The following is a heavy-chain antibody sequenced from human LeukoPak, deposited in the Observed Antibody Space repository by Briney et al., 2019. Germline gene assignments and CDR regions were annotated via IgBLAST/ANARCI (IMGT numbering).Heavy chain of an antibody. CDR1: GGSFSGSY. V-gene: IGHV4-34*01. CDR3: ARGLDGDYDYDDFGMDV. CDR2: INHSGST. Sequence: KPSETLSLTCAVYGGSFSGSYWSWIRQPPGKGLEWLGEINHSGSTNYNPSLKSRVTISVDTSKNQFSLKLSSVTAADTAVYYCARGLDGDYDYDDFGMDVWGQGATVTVSS. D-gene: IGHD4-17*01. J-gene: IGHJ6*02.